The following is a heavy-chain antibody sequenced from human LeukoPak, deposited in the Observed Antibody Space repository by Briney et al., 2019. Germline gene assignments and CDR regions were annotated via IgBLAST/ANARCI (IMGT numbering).Heavy chain of an antibody. CDR1: GFTFSNYW. J-gene: IGHJ4*02. CDR2: IKKDGSER. CDR3: ANSVSSTPGVFDY. D-gene: IGHD2-2*01. V-gene: IGHV3-7*03. Sequence: GGSLRLSCAASGFTFSNYWMTWVRQAPGRGLEWVANIKKDGSERSYVDSVKGRFTISRDNAKNSLYLQMNSLRAEDTALYYCANSVSSTPGVFDYWGQGTLVTVSS.